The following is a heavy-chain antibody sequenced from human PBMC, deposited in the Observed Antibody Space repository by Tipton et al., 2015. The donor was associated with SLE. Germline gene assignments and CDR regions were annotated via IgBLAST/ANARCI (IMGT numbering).Heavy chain of an antibody. J-gene: IGHJ4*02. CDR1: GDSIRRGSYY. V-gene: IGHV4-61*09. Sequence: TLSLTCSVSGDSIRRGSYYWNWIRQPAGKGLEWIGHIHTSGSTNNNPSLKSRVTISLDTSKNQFSLKLRSVTAADTAVYYCARGGGSYYDYWGQGTLVTVSS. CDR2: IHTSGST. CDR3: ARGGGSYYDY. D-gene: IGHD1-26*01.